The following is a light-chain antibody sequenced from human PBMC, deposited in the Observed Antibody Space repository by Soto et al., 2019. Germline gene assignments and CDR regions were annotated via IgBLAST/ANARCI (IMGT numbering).Light chain of an antibody. J-gene: IGKJ1*01. Sequence: EIVLTQSPGTLSLSPGETATLSCRASQSVTSNYLAWYQQRPGQAPRLLIYGASSRATGIPDRFSGSGSGTDFTLTISRLDPEDFAVYYCQQYGSSPWTFGQGTKV. CDR2: GAS. V-gene: IGKV3-20*01. CDR1: QSVTSNY. CDR3: QQYGSSPWT.